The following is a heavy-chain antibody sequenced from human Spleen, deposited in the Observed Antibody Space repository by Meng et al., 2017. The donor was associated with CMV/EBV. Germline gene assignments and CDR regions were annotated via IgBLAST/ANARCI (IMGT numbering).Heavy chain of an antibody. V-gene: IGHV4-61*01. CDR2: IYYSGST. D-gene: IGHD2-2*01. J-gene: IGHJ4*02. CDR3: ASSTSSSFYFDY. CDR1: GGSVSSGSYY. Sequence: VSGGSVSSGSYYWSWIRQPPGKGLEWIGYIYYSGSTNYNPSLKSRVTISVDTSKNQFSLKLSSVTAADTAVYYCASSTSSSFYFDYWGQGTLVTVSS.